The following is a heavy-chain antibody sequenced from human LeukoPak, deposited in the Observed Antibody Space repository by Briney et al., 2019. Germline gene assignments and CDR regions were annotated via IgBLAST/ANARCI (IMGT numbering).Heavy chain of an antibody. J-gene: IGHJ6*03. Sequence: VASVKVSCKASGYTFTSYAMNWVRQAPGQGLEWMGWLNPKSGVTDSKMKFQGRVTLTRDTSITTAYMELISLTSDDAAVYYCARAGVYCGSTSCYSGYYYYFMDVWGKGTTVTVSS. CDR2: LNPKSGVT. CDR1: GYTFTSYA. V-gene: IGHV1-2*02. CDR3: ARAGVYCGSTSCYSGYYYYFMDV. D-gene: IGHD2-2*01.